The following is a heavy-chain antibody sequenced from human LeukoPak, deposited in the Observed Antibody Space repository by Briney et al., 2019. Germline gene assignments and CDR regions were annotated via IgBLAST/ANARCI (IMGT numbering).Heavy chain of an antibody. J-gene: IGHJ4*02. CDR2: INHSGST. CDR1: GGSFSGYY. V-gene: IGHV4-34*01. Sequence: PSETLSLTCAVYGGSFSGYYWSWIRQPPGKGLEWIGEINHSGSTNYNPSLKSRVTISVDTSKNQFSLKLSSVTAADTAAYYCARGMASLLWWSHYFDYWGQGTLVTVSS. CDR3: ARGMASLLWWSHYFDY. D-gene: IGHD2-21*01.